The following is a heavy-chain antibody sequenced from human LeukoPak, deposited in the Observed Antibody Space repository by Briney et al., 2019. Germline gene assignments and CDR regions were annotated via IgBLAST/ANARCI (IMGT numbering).Heavy chain of an antibody. J-gene: IGHJ5*02. CDR1: GGSISSYY. CDR3: ARGATGLRYFDWLPTINWFDP. D-gene: IGHD3-9*01. V-gene: IGHV4-59*01. Sequence: PSETLSLTCTVSGGSISSYYWSWIRQPPGKGLEWIGYIYYSGSTNYNPSLKSRVTISVDTSKNQFSLKLSSVTAADTAVYYCARGATGLRYFDWLPTINWFDPWAREPWSPSPQ. CDR2: IYYSGST.